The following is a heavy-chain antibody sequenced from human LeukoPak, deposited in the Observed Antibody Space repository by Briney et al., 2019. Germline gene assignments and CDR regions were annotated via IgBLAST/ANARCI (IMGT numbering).Heavy chain of an antibody. J-gene: IGHJ4*02. CDR1: GFTFRSYE. CDR3: LREETIVVIREPPP. D-gene: IGHD3-22*01. Sequence: PGGSLRLSCVASGFTFRSYEMNWVRQAPGKGLEWVSYISGGGETMYYGDSVKGRFTTSRDNAKNSVYLQMNSLRAEDTAIYYCLREETIVVIREPPPRGQGTLVTVSS. V-gene: IGHV3-48*03. CDR2: ISGGGETM.